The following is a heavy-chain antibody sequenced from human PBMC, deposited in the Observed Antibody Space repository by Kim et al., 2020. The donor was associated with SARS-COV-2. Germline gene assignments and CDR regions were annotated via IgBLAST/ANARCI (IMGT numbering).Heavy chain of an antibody. D-gene: IGHD1-1*01. J-gene: IGHJ4*02. CDR2: ISGSDGST. V-gene: IGHV3-23*01. CDR1: GFTFSNYA. CDR3: ARTTTDFDY. Sequence: GGSLRLSCAASGFTFSNYAMSWVRQAPGKGLEWVSTISGSDGSTYYADSVKGRFTISRDNSKNTLYLQMNSLRAEDTAVYYCARTTTDFDYWGQGTLVTVSS.